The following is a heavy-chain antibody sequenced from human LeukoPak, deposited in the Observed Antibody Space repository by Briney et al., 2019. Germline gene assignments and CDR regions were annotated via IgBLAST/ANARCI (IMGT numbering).Heavy chain of an antibody. CDR1: GYTFTGYY. CDR2: INPNSGGT. CDR3: ARFQAGFDWLPRNVDY. Sequence: ASVKVSCKASGYTFTGYYMHWVRQAPGQGLEWMGWINPNSGGTNYAQKFQGWVTMTRDTSISTAYMELRSLRSDDTAVYYCARFQAGFDWLPRNVDYWGQGTLVTVSS. D-gene: IGHD3-9*01. V-gene: IGHV1-2*04. J-gene: IGHJ4*02.